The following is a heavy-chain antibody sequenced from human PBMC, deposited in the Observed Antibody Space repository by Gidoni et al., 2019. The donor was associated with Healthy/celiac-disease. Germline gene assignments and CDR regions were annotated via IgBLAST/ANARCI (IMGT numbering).Heavy chain of an antibody. Sequence: QLQLQESGPGLVQPSETLSLTCTVSVGSISSSRYYWGWIRQPPGKGREWIGRIYYSGSTYYNPSLKSRVTISGETSKNQFSRKLSSVTTADTAGYDGAREGADKVWGSYRSLDYGGQGTLVTVSS. CDR2: IYYSGST. V-gene: IGHV4-39*07. CDR3: AREGADKVWGSYRSLDY. D-gene: IGHD3-16*02. J-gene: IGHJ4*02. CDR1: VGSISSSRYY.